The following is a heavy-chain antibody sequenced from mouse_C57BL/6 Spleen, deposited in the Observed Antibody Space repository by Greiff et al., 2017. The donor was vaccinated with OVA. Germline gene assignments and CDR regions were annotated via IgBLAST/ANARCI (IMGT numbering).Heavy chain of an antibody. Sequence: VQLQQSGAELAKPGASVKLSCKASGYTFTSYWMHWVKQRPGQGLEWIGYINPSSGYTKYNQKFKDKATLTANKSSSTAYMQLSSLTYEDSAVYYCARQEIWDYYGSKGYFDVWGTGTTVTVSS. CDR1: GYTFTSYW. V-gene: IGHV1-7*01. CDR3: ARQEIWDYYGSKGYFDV. J-gene: IGHJ1*03. D-gene: IGHD1-1*01. CDR2: INPSSGYT.